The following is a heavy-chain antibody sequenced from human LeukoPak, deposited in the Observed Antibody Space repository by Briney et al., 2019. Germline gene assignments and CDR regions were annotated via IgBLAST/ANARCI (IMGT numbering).Heavy chain of an antibody. V-gene: IGHV4-4*07. CDR1: GGSISSYY. CDR2: IYTSGST. CDR3: ARGTIAVAGPLLDY. Sequence: SETLSLTCTVSGGSISSYYWSWIRQPAGKGLEWIGRIYTSGSTNYNPSLKSRVTISVDTSKNQFSLKLSSVTAADTAVYYCARGTIAVAGPLLDYWGQETLVTVSS. J-gene: IGHJ4*02. D-gene: IGHD6-19*01.